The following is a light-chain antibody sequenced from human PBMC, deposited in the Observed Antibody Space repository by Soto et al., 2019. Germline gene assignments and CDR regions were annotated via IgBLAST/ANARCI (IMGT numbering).Light chain of an antibody. V-gene: IGKV3-15*01. Sequence: EIVMTQSPATLSVSPGERATLSCRASQSVSSNLAWYQQKPGQAPRLLIYGASTRATGIPARFSGSGSGTEFTLTISILQSEDFAVYYCQPYNNWPPPLTFGGGTKVEIK. CDR1: QSVSSN. CDR3: QPYNNWPPPLT. J-gene: IGKJ4*01. CDR2: GAS.